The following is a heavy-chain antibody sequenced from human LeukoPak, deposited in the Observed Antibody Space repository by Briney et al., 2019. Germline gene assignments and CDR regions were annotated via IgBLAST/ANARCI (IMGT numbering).Heavy chain of an antibody. V-gene: IGHV3-7*03. Sequence: PGGSLRLSCAASGCTFSSYWMSGVRQAPGKGRGGVANIKQDGRGKYYVDSVKGRFTISRDNAKNSLYLQMNSLRAEDTAVYYCAKDRARIDYYGSGSYYGTPANFDHWGQGTLVTVSS. CDR1: GCTFSSYW. CDR3: AKDRARIDYYGSGSYYGTPANFDH. CDR2: IKQDGRGK. D-gene: IGHD3-10*01. J-gene: IGHJ4*02.